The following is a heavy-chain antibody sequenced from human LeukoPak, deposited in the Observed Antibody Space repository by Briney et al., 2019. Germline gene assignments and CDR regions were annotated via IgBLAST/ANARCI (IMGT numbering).Heavy chain of an antibody. D-gene: IGHD1-1*01. V-gene: IGHV4-34*01. CDR3: ARGPTISETGYFDY. CDR2: ANHRGDT. CDR1: GGSFTGYY. Sequence: SETLSLTCAVYGGSFTGYYGSWIRHSPGNGLQWIAEANHRGDTNYNPSVKGRVTISVDTAKNQFSLKVTSLTAADTAVYYCARGPTISETGYFDYWGQGTLVTVSS. J-gene: IGHJ4*03.